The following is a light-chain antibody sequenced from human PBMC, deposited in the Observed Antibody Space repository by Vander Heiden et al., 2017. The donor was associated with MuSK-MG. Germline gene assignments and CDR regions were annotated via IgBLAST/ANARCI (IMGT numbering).Light chain of an antibody. J-gene: IGKJ1*01. CDR3: QQSDSTPWT. CDR1: QSISSY. CDR2: AES. V-gene: IGKV1-39*01. Sequence: DIQMTQSPSSLSASVGDRVTITCRASQSISSYLNWYQQKPGKAPKLLIYAESSLQSGVPSRFSGSGSGTDFTLTISRLQPEDFATYYCQQSDSTPWTFGQGTNVEIK.